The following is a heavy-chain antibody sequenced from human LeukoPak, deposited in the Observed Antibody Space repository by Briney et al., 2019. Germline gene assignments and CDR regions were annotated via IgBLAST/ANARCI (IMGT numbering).Heavy chain of an antibody. CDR3: ARTYGIVGAFDI. Sequence: ASVKVSCKASGYTFTAGYYVHWVRQAPGQGLEWMGWINPNSGGTNYAQKFQGWVTMTRDTSISTAYMELSRLRSDDTAVYYCARTYGIVGAFDIWGQGTMVTVSS. CDR2: INPNSGGT. CDR1: GYTFTAGYY. D-gene: IGHD1-26*01. V-gene: IGHV1-2*04. J-gene: IGHJ3*02.